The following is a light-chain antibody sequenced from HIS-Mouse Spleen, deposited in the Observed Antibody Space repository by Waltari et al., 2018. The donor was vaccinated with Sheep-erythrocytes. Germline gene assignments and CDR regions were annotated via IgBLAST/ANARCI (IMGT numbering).Light chain of an antibody. CDR2: DVS. V-gene: IGLV2-11*01. CDR1: SSDVGGYNY. J-gene: IGLJ1*01. CDR3: CSYAGSYNYV. Sequence: QSALTQPRSVSGSPGQSVTISCTGTSSDVGGYNYVSWYQQHPGKAPKLMNYDVSKRPSGVPDRFSGSKSGNTASLTISVLQAEDEADYYCCSYAGSYNYVFGTGTKVTVL.